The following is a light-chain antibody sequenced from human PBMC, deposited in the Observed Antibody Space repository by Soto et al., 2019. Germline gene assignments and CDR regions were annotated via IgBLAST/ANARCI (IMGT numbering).Light chain of an antibody. J-gene: IGKJ2*01. CDR1: QSITSY. V-gene: IGKV1-39*01. CDR2: AAS. Sequence: DIPMTQSPSSLSASVGDTVTITCRASQSITSYLNWYQQRPGKAPKVLIFAASSLQSGVPSRFSGRASGTDCTLTISSLQPEDFATYFCQQSYSTSYTFGQGTKLE. CDR3: QQSYSTSYT.